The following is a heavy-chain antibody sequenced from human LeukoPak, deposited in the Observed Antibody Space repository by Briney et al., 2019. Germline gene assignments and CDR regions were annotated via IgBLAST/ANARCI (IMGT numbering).Heavy chain of an antibody. Sequence: GGSLRLSCAASGFTFSDFWMGWVRQAPGKGLEWVANIKKDGSGKYYLDSMKGRFTISKDNAKNSLYLQINTLRADDTAVYYCARARSGYHYDYWGQGTLVTVSS. CDR3: ARARSGYHYDY. J-gene: IGHJ4*02. CDR2: IKKDGSGK. CDR1: GFTFSDFW. V-gene: IGHV3-7*04. D-gene: IGHD3-22*01.